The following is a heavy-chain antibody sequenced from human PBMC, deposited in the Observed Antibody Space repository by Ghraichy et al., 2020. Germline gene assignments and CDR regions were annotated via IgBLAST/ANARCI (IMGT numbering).Heavy chain of an antibody. V-gene: IGHV3-11*01. D-gene: IGHD3-22*01. J-gene: IGHJ6*02. CDR2: ISSSASTT. CDR1: GFTFSDSY. Sequence: GGPLRLSCVASGFTFSDSYMSWIRQAPGKGLEWLSYISSSASTTHYADSVKGRVTISRDNAKNSLYLQLNSLRAEDTAVYFCARSSAQPYFYGMDVWGQGTTVTVSS. CDR3: ARSSAQPYFYGMDV.